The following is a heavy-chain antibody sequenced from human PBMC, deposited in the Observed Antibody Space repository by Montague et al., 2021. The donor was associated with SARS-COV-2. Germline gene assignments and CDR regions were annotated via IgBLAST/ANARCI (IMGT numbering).Heavy chain of an antibody. Sequence: SETLSLTCTVSGGSINSSYWSWIRRPPGKGLEWIGYIYYRGSTNYNPSLKTRVTISVGTSKNQFSLKLSSVTAADTAVYYCAREDRWNWFDPWGQGTLVIVSS. CDR3: AREDRWNWFDP. CDR1: GGSINSSY. J-gene: IGHJ5*02. CDR2: IYYRGST. V-gene: IGHV4-59*01. D-gene: IGHD5-24*01.